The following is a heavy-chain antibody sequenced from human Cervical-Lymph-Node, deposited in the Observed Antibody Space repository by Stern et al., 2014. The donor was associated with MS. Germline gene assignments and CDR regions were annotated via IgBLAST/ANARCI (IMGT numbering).Heavy chain of an antibody. CDR2: IYTSGNT. CDR1: GGSISSYY. J-gene: IGHJ4*02. CDR3: ARVTYCGVDCYSEDY. V-gene: IGHV4-4*07. D-gene: IGHD2-21*02. Sequence: QLQLQESGPGLVKPSETLSLTCTVSGGSISSYYWSWIRQPAGGGLEWIGHIYTSGNTNYSPSLKSRVTMSVDPYKNQFSLEMSFVTAADTAVYYCARVTYCGVDCYSEDYWGQGTLVTVSS.